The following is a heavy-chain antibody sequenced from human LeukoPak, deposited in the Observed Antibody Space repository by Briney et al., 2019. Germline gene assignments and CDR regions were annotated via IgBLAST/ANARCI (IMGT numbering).Heavy chain of an antibody. CDR2: ISYDGSNK. CDR1: GFTFSSYA. CDR3: ARDAYCGGDCYSLDYYGMDV. J-gene: IGHJ6*02. Sequence: GRSLRLSCAASGFTFSSYAMHWVRQAPGKGLEWVAAISYDGSNKYYADSVKGRFTISRDNSKNTLYLQMNSLRAEDTAVYYCARDAYCGGDCYSLDYYGMDVWGQGTTVTVSS. D-gene: IGHD2-21*02. V-gene: IGHV3-30-3*01.